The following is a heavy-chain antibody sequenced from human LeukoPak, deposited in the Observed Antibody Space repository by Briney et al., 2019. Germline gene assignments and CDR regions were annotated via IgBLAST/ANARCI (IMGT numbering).Heavy chain of an antibody. V-gene: IGHV1-69*05. CDR3: ARAIRGSGYSLLFDY. Sequence: SVKVSCKASGGTFSSYAISWVRQAPGQGLEWMGRIIPIFGTANYAQKFQGRVTITTDESTSTAYMELSSLRSEDTAVYYCARAIRGSGYSLLFDYWGQGTLVTVSS. CDR1: GGTFSSYA. J-gene: IGHJ4*02. D-gene: IGHD3-22*01. CDR2: IIPIFGTA.